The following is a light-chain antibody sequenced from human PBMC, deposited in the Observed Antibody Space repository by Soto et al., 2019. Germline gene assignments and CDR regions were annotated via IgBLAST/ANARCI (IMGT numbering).Light chain of an antibody. V-gene: IGLV2-14*01. J-gene: IGLJ3*02. CDR2: EVS. CDR3: ATWDDRLTAWV. CDR1: SSDIGGYKY. Sequence: QSALTQPASVSGSLGQSITISCTGTSSDIGGYKYVSWYQQHPGKAPKLIIFEVSNRPSGVSDRFSGSNSGNTASLTISGLQAEDEADYYCATWDDRLTAWVFGGGTKLTVL.